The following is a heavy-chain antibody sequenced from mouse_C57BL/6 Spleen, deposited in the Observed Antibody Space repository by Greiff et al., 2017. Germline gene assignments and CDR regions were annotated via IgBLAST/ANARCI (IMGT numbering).Heavy chain of an antibody. J-gene: IGHJ3*01. V-gene: IGHV1-81*01. D-gene: IGHD2-4*01. Sequence: QVQLKESGAELARPGASVKLSCKASGYTFTSYGISWVKQRTGQGLEWIGEIYPRSGNTYYNEKFKGKATLTADKSSSTAYMELRSLTSEDSAVYFCARRIYYDYEGFAYWGQGTLVTVSA. CDR2: IYPRSGNT. CDR3: ARRIYYDYEGFAY. CDR1: GYTFTSYG.